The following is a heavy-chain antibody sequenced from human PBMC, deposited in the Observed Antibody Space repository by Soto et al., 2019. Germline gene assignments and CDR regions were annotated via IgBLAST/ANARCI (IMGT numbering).Heavy chain of an antibody. CDR1: GFTFNNHA. D-gene: IGHD3-10*01. Sequence: EVHLAESGGRLVQPGGSLRLSCAASGFTFNNHAMTWVRQAPGKGLEWVATVSSGGGATDYADSVKGRFTVSRANSKNTVSLHMDSLRADDTARYYCARDRLGFGDLDSWGPGTLLTVSS. V-gene: IGHV3-23*04. J-gene: IGHJ4*02. CDR2: VSSGGGAT. CDR3: ARDRLGFGDLDS.